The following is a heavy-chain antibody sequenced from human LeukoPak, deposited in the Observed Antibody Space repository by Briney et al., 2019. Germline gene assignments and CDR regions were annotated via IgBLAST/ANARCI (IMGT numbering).Heavy chain of an antibody. V-gene: IGHV3-30*02. CDR2: IDYDGSNK. Sequence: GGSLRLSCAASGFTFNNYVMTWVRQAPGKGLDWVAFIDYDGSNKYYADSVRGRFTISRDNSKNTLYLQMNSLRAEDTAVYYCAKGDKMLTWRRTYNCFDPWGQGTLVTVSS. CDR1: GFTFNNYV. D-gene: IGHD3-16*01. CDR3: AKGDKMLTWRRTYNCFDP. J-gene: IGHJ5*02.